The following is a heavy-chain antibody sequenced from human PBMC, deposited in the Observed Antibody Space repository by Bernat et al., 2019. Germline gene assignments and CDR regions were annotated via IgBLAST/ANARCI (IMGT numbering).Heavy chain of an antibody. CDR3: ARGLGLGYDILTGYPLLGYFDY. CDR2: INHSGST. Sequence: QVQLQQWGAGLLKPSETLSLTCAVYGGSFSAYYWSWIRQPPGKGLEWIGEINHSGSTNYNPSLKSRVTISVDTSKNQFSRKMSSVTAADTAVYYCARGLGLGYDILTGYPLLGYFDYWGQGTLVTVSS. J-gene: IGHJ4*02. D-gene: IGHD3-9*01. CDR1: GGSFSAYY. V-gene: IGHV4-34*01.